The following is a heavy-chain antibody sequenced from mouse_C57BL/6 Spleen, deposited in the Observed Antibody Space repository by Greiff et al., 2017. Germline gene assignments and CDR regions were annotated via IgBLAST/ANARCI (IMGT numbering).Heavy chain of an antibody. Sequence: VQLKESGPGLVKPSQSLSLTCSVTGYSITSGYYWNWIRQFPGNKLEWMGYISYDGSNNYNPSLKNRISITRDTSKNQFFLKLNSVTTEDTATYYCARDGGGYDHFDYWGQGTTLTVSS. CDR2: ISYDGSN. CDR1: GYSITSGYY. J-gene: IGHJ2*01. D-gene: IGHD2-2*01. CDR3: ARDGGGYDHFDY. V-gene: IGHV3-6*01.